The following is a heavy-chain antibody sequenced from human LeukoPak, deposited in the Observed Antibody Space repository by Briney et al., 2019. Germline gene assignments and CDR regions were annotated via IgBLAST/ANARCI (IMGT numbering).Heavy chain of an antibody. CDR1: GYTFTSYY. J-gene: IGHJ5*02. Sequence: ASVKVSCKASGYTFTSYYMHWVRQAPGQGLEWMGIINPSGGSTSYAQKFQGRVTMTRDTSTSTVYMELSSLRSEDTAVYYCARTYNPTYYGSGTYWFDPWGQGTLVTVSS. CDR3: ARTYNPTYYGSGTYWFDP. V-gene: IGHV1-46*01. CDR2: INPSGGST. D-gene: IGHD3-10*01.